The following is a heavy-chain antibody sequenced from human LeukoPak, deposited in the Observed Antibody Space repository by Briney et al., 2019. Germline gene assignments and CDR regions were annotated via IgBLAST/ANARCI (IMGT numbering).Heavy chain of an antibody. J-gene: IGHJ4*02. CDR2: IIPTFGTA. CDR1: GCTFSIYT. CDR3: ARGDRQQLVLHQSRSFDY. V-gene: IGHV1-69*01. Sequence: GASVTVTFKASGCTFSIYTISWVRQAPGQGLAWVGGIIPTFGTATYAQKFQGSVTVTADDSTSTAYMGLSSVRSEETAVYYCARGDRQQLVLHQSRSFDYWGQGPLVTVSS. D-gene: IGHD6-13*01.